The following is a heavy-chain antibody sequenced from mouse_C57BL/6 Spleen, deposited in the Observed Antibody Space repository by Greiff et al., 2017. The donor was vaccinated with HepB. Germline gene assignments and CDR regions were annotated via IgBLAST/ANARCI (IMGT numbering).Heavy chain of an antibody. CDR1: GFSLTSYG. CDR3: ARTWGTTVVAPFAY. CDR2: IWSGGST. V-gene: IGHV2-2*01. J-gene: IGHJ3*01. D-gene: IGHD1-1*01. Sequence: VLLQQSGPGLVQPSQSLSITCTVSGFSLTSYGVHWVRQSSGKGLEWLGVIWSGGSTDYNAAFISRLSISKDNSKSQVFFKMNSLQADDTAIYYCARTWGTTVVAPFAYWGQGTLVTVAA.